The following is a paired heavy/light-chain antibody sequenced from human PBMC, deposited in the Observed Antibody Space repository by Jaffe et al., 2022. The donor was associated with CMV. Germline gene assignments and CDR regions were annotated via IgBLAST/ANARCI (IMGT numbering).Light chain of an antibody. CDR1: QSVGTN. V-gene: IGKV3-15*01. Sequence: EIVMIQSPATLSVSPGERATLSCRASQSVGTNLAWIQQKPGQAPRLLIHVASTRAAGVPATFSGSGSGTEFSLTIDSLQSEDFAVYYCLQYYTWPWTFAQGTRVEIK. CDR3: LQYYTWPWT. CDR2: VAS. J-gene: IGKJ1*01.
Heavy chain of an antibody. CDR3: RVWSHIHSRDY. CDR2: FYAGGTI. J-gene: IGHJ4*02. CDR1: GFAVSSNE. D-gene: IGHD1-26*01. Sequence: EVQLVETGGGLIQPGGSLRLSCAASGFAVSSNEMSWVRQAPGKGLEWVSVFYAGGTIYYADSVKGRFTVSRDNSQNTLYLQMSSLRAEDTAIYHCRVWSHIHSRDYWGQGTLVTVSS. V-gene: IGHV3-53*02.